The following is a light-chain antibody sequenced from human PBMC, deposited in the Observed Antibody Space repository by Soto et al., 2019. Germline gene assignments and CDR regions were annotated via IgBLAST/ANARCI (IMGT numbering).Light chain of an antibody. CDR1: QSVSDSY. CDR3: QHDGTSAL. J-gene: IGKJ3*01. V-gene: IGKV3-20*01. CDR2: AS. Sequence: EIVLTQSPGTLSLSPGERATLSCRASQSVSDSYLAWYQQKPGQAPRLLIYASSRATGIPDRFSGSGSGTDFTITISRLEPEDFAVYYCQHDGTSALFGPGTKVDIK.